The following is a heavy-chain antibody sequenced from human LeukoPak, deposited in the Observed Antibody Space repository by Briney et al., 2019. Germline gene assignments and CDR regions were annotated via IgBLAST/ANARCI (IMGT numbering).Heavy chain of an antibody. CDR1: GYTFTSYG. V-gene: IGHV1-18*01. Sequence: GASVRVSCKASGYTFTSYGISWVRQAPGQGLEWMGWISAYNGNTNYAQKLQGRVTMTTDTSTSTAYMELRSLRSDDTAVYYCARRVVVPAAPDFDYWGQGTLVTVSS. D-gene: IGHD2-2*01. J-gene: IGHJ4*02. CDR2: ISAYNGNT. CDR3: ARRVVVPAAPDFDY.